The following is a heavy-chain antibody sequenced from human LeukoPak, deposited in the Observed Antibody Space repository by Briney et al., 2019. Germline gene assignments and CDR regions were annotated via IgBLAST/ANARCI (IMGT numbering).Heavy chain of an antibody. D-gene: IGHD3/OR15-3a*01. CDR3: ARFVDGDYGMDV. CDR2: ISAYNGNT. Sequence: ASVTVSCTASGYTFTSYGISWVRQAPGQGLEWMGWISAYNGNTNYAQKLQGRVTMTTDTSTSTAYMELRSLRSDDTAVYYCARFVDGDYGMDVWGQGTTVTVSS. V-gene: IGHV1-18*01. CDR1: GYTFTSYG. J-gene: IGHJ6*02.